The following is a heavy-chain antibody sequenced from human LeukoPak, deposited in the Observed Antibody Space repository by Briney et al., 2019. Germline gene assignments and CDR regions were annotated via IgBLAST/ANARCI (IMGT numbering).Heavy chain of an antibody. J-gene: IGHJ4*02. CDR2: ICSGGST. CDR3: ARDGPWKSDF. V-gene: IGHV4-39*02. CDR1: GDSVTTSYY. Sequence: KTSETLSLTCTVSGDSVTTSYYWGWIRQAPGKGLEWIGSICSGGSTCYNPSLTGRVTIFAASSKNQFFLTLTSVTAADTAVYFCARDGPWKSDFWGQGTLVTVSS. D-gene: IGHD1-1*01.